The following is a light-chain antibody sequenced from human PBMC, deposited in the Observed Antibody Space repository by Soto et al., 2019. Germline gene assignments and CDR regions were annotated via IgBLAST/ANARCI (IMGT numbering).Light chain of an antibody. J-gene: IGKJ5*01. CDR1: QSVSSN. CDR3: QQYGSSPIT. Sequence: EIVLTQSPATLSLSSGDRATLSCRASQSVSSNLAWYQQKTGQAHRLLISGASSRATGIPDRFSGSGSGTDFTLTISRLEPEDFALYYCQQYGSSPITFGQGTDWR. V-gene: IGKV3-20*01. CDR2: GAS.